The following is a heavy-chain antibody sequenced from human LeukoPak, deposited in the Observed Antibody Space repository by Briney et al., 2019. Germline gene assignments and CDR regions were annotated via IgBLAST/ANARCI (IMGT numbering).Heavy chain of an antibody. V-gene: IGHV4-30-2*02. Sequence: KASETLSLTCAVSGGSISSGGYSWSWIRQPPGKGLEWIGEINHSGSTNYNPSLKSRVTISVDTSKNHFSLKLTSVTAADTAVYYCARLSANPINNDYYMDVWGKGTTVTISS. D-gene: IGHD1/OR15-1a*01. CDR2: INHSGST. J-gene: IGHJ6*03. CDR3: ARLSANPINNDYYMDV. CDR1: GGSISSGGYS.